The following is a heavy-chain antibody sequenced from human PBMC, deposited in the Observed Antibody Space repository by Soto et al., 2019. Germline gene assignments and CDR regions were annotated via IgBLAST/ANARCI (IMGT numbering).Heavy chain of an antibody. D-gene: IGHD2-15*01. CDR3: ARHTPAVSISDH. Sequence: SETLSLTCTVSGGSISSSSYYWGWIRQPPGKGLEWIGSIYYSGSTYYNPSLKSRVTISVDTSKNQFSLKLSSVTAADTAVYYCARHTPAVSISDHWGQGTLVTVSS. CDR1: GGSISSSSYY. V-gene: IGHV4-39*01. J-gene: IGHJ4*02. CDR2: IYYSGST.